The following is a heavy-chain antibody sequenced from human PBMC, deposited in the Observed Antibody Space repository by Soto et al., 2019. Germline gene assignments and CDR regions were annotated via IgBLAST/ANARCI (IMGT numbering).Heavy chain of an antibody. J-gene: IGHJ4*02. D-gene: IGHD6-13*01. CDR2: INSEGSAT. V-gene: IGHV3-74*01. CDR3: GRALGSWADY. Sequence: EVQLVESGGGLVQPGGSLTVSCAASGFTFSSSWMHWVRQAPGKGLVWVSRINSEGSATTYADSVKGRFTISRDNGKNTLYLQMTSLRAEDTAVYYCGRALGSWADYWGQGTLVTVSS. CDR1: GFTFSSSW.